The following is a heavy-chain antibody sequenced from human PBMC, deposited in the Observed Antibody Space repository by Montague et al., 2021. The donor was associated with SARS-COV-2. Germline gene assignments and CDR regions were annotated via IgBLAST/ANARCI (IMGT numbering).Heavy chain of an antibody. D-gene: IGHD3-22*01. Sequence: SLRLSCAASGFTFSSYGMHWVRQAPGKGLEWVAVISYDGSNKYYADSVKGRFTISRDNSKNTLYLQMNSLRAEGTAVYYCANTDDRVGWDAFDIWGQGTMVTVSS. J-gene: IGHJ3*02. CDR1: GFTFSSYG. V-gene: IGHV3-30*18. CDR2: ISYDGSNK. CDR3: ANTDDRVGWDAFDI.